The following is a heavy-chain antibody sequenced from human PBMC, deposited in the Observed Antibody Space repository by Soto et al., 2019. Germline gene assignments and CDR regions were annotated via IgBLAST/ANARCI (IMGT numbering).Heavy chain of an antibody. CDR3: ARIPHRYDALTGPGY. V-gene: IGHV4-59*01. J-gene: IGHJ4*02. D-gene: IGHD3-9*01. Sequence: SETLSLTCTVSAASFSKYYWSWIRQPPGKGLEWIGYIYFNGNTNYNPSLKRRVTISIDTSKKQISLNLTSVTDADTAIYYCARIPHRYDALTGPGYWGQGALVTVSS. CDR2: IYFNGNT. CDR1: AASFSKYY.